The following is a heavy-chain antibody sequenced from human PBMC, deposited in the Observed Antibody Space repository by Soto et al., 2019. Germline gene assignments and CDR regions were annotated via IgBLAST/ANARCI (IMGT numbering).Heavy chain of an antibody. CDR2: ISYSGST. D-gene: IGHD1-26*01. J-gene: IGHJ5*02. V-gene: IGHV4-59*11. CDR1: GGSMSSHY. CDR3: ARDMHAGVTHYFDP. Sequence: SETLSLTCTVSGGSMSSHYWTWLRQAPGKGLEWIGYISYSGSTYHNPSFKSRVTISADTSRNQFSLKLSSVIAADTAVYYCARDMHAGVTHYFDPGGQGTLVTVSS.